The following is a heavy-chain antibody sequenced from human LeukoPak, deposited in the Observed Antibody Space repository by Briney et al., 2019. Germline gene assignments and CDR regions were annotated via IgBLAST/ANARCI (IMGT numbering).Heavy chain of an antibody. Sequence: SETLSLTCTVSGGSISSFYWLWIRQPPGKGLEWIGYIHYSGSTDYNPSLKSRVTMSVDTSKNQFSLNLNSVTAADTAVYYCARGSGWLPDYWGQGTLVSVSS. CDR3: ARGSGWLPDY. D-gene: IGHD6-19*01. CDR2: IHYSGST. V-gene: IGHV4-59*01. J-gene: IGHJ4*02. CDR1: GGSISSFY.